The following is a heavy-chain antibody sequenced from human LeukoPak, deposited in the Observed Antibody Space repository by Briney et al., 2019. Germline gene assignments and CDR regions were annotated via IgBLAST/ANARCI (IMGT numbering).Heavy chain of an antibody. D-gene: IGHD2-15*01. J-gene: IGHJ5*01. V-gene: IGHV4-59*01. Sequence: SETLSLTCTVSGASITNYYWSWIRQPPGKGLEWIGYICYSGSTNYNPSLKSRVTISIDTSRKQFSLKLNSVTAADTAVYYCGRAPRGLLPDSWGQGTLVTVSS. CDR1: GASITNYY. CDR2: ICYSGST. CDR3: GRAPRGLLPDS.